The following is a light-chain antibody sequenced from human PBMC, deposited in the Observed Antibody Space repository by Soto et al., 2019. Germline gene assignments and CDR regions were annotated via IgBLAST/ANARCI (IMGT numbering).Light chain of an antibody. CDR1: ETINNW. CDR3: QEYTSYSWT. CDR2: DAY. J-gene: IGKJ1*01. Sequence: IPMTQSPSTLSASVGDRVTITCRASETINNWLAWYQQKPGIAPKLLIYDAYILASGVPSRFSGSASGTEFTLTISSLQPDDLATYYCQEYTSYSWTFGQGTKVEIK. V-gene: IGKV1-5*01.